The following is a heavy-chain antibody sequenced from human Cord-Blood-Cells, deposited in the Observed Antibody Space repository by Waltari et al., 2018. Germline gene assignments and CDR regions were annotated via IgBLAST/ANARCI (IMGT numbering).Heavy chain of an antibody. Sequence: QVQLVQSGSELKKPGASVKVSCKASGYTFTSYAMNWVRQDPGQGLEWMGWINPNTGNPTYAQGFTGRFVFSLDTSVSTAYLQISSLKAEDTAVYYCARDGDIVVVPAARKYGMDVWGQGTTVTVSS. CDR2: INPNTGNP. V-gene: IGHV7-4-1*02. D-gene: IGHD2-2*01. CDR3: ARDGDIVVVPAARKYGMDV. CDR1: GYTFTSYA. J-gene: IGHJ6*02.